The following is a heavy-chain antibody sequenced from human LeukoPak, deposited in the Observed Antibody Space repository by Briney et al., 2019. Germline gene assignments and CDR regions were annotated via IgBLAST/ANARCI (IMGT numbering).Heavy chain of an antibody. D-gene: IGHD6-13*01. Sequence: GGSLRVSCAASGFTFSSYSMNWVRQAPGKGLEWVSYISDSSTTIYYADSVKGRFTISRDNAKNSLYLQMNSLRAEDTAVYYCAKDAEYSSSWYGVYYYYMDVWGKGTTVTISS. J-gene: IGHJ6*03. CDR1: GFTFSSYS. CDR2: ISDSSTTI. V-gene: IGHV3-48*01. CDR3: AKDAEYSSSWYGVYYYYMDV.